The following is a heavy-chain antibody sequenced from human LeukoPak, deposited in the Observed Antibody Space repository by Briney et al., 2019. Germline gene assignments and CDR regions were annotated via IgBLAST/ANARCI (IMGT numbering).Heavy chain of an antibody. D-gene: IGHD3-22*01. CDR2: IYNDGRT. Sequence: PGGSLRLSCAASGFTVTSNYMSWVRQAPGKGLEWVSVIYNDGRTYYADSVKGRFTISRDNSKNTLYLQMNSLRAEDTAVYYCARESNSGYYLSYWGQGTLVTVSP. V-gene: IGHV3-66*01. CDR3: ARESNSGYYLSY. J-gene: IGHJ4*02. CDR1: GFTVTSNY.